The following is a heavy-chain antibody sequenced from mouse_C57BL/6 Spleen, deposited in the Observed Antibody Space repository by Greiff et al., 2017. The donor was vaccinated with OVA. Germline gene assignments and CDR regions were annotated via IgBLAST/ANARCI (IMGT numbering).Heavy chain of an antibody. Sequence: VQLQQSGTVLARPGASVKMSCKTSGYTFTSYWMHWVKQRPGQGLEWIGAIYPGNSDTSYNQKFKGKAKLTAVTSASTAYMELSSLTNEDAAVYYCTKDGYDAPRFAYWGQGTLVTVSA. CDR1: GYTFTSYW. J-gene: IGHJ3*01. D-gene: IGHD2-2*01. CDR2: IYPGNSDT. V-gene: IGHV1-5*01. CDR3: TKDGYDAPRFAY.